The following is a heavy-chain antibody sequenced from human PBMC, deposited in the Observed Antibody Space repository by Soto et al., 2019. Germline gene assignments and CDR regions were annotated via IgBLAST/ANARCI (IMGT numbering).Heavy chain of an antibody. Sequence: SETLSLTCGVSGGTVASSHWWSWVRQSPGGGLEWIGNIYHTGDTNFNPSLQSRVTISVDKSNNQFSLRLNSLTAADTAVYFCAREIVTAGGNNYFDPWGPGTLVTVSS. J-gene: IGHJ5*02. V-gene: IGHV4-4*02. D-gene: IGHD2-21*02. CDR2: IYHTGDT. CDR1: GGTVASSHW. CDR3: AREIVTAGGNNYFDP.